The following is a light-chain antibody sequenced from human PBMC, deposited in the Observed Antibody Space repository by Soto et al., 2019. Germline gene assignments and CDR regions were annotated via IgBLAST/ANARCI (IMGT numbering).Light chain of an antibody. Sequence: QSVLTQPPSVSGAPGQRVTISCTGSSSSIGAGYHVHWYQQLPGAAPKLLISVNNNRPSGVPDRFSGSRSGTSASLAIAGLHAEDEADYYCQSYDDSLSTYVFGTGTKVNVL. CDR1: SSSIGAGYH. CDR2: VNN. J-gene: IGLJ1*01. V-gene: IGLV1-40*01. CDR3: QSYDDSLSTYV.